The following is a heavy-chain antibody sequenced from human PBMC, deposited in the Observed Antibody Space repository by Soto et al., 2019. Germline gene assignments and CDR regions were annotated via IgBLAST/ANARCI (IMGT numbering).Heavy chain of an antibody. CDR1: GGTFSSYA. D-gene: IGHD3-22*01. Sequence: ASVKVSCKASGGTFSSYAISRVRQAPGQGLEWMGGIIPIFGTANYAQKFQGRVTITADKSTSTAYMELSSLRSKDTAVYYCARGGRYYYDSSGYYQFDYWGQGTLVTVSS. J-gene: IGHJ4*02. V-gene: IGHV1-69*06. CDR2: IIPIFGTA. CDR3: ARGGRYYYDSSGYYQFDY.